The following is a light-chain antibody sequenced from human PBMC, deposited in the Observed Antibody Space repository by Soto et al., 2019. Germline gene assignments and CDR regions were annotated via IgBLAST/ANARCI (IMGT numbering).Light chain of an antibody. Sequence: QSVLTQPASVSGSPGQSITISCTATTSDVGDYNYVSWYQQYPGKAPKPIIYNVSNRPSGVSNRFSGSKSGDTASLTISGLQAEDEADYSCSSYTSRSSVIFGGRTKVTVL. V-gene: IGLV2-14*01. CDR3: SSYTSRSSVI. CDR2: NVS. J-gene: IGLJ2*01. CDR1: TSDVGDYNY.